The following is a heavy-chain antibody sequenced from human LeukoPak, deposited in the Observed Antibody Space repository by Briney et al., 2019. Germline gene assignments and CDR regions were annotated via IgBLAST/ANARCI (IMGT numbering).Heavy chain of an antibody. CDR1: GFTFSSYW. CDR3: ARGYYDILTGYTFDY. V-gene: IGHV3-7*03. D-gene: IGHD3-9*01. CDR2: IKQDGSEK. Sequence: PGGSLRLSCAASGFTFSSYWMSWVRQAPGKGQEGVANIKQDGSEKYYVDSVKGRFTISRDNAKNSLYLQMNSLRAEDTAVYYCARGYYDILTGYTFDYWGQGTLVTVSS. J-gene: IGHJ4*02.